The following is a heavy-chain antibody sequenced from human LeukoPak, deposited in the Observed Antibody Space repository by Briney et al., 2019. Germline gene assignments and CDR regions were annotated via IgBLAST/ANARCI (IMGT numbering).Heavy chain of an antibody. J-gene: IGHJ4*02. V-gene: IGHV3-7*01. CDR1: GFTFNRSW. Sequence: PGGSLTLSCTASGFTFNRSWMNWVRQAPGKGLEWVANMDPSGSQKRYVDSVKGRFTIPKDNPGTSLYLDMNSLRAEDTAIYCCAIWTSGNSWGQGTLVTVSS. CDR2: MDPSGSQK. D-gene: IGHD1-1*01. CDR3: AIWTSGNS.